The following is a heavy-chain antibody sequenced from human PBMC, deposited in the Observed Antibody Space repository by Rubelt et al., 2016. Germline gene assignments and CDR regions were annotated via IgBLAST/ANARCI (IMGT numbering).Heavy chain of an antibody. CDR3: ARAVRGNWNTDTIRDC. Sequence: QVQLVQSGAEVKKPGASVKVSCKASGYTFTNYYMHWVRQAPGQGLEWVGIINPSDGSTSFAQKFQCRVTMTRDTSTSAVYMELSSRRSEETAVYYCARAVRGNWNTDTIRDCWGQGTLVTVSS. V-gene: IGHV1-46*01. D-gene: IGHD1/OR15-1a*01. CDR2: INPSDGST. CDR1: GYTFTNYY. J-gene: IGHJ4*02.